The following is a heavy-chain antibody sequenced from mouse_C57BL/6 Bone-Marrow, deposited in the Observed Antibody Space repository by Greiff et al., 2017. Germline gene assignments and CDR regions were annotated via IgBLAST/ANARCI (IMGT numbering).Heavy chain of an antibody. D-gene: IGHD2-2*01. CDR3: VREGRSTMVFFPSFAY. V-gene: IGHV10-1*01. Sequence: EVQRVESGGGLVQPKGSLKLSCAASGFSFNTYAMNWVRQAPGKGLEWVARIRSKSNNYATYYADSVKDRFTISRDDSESMLYLQMNNLKTEDTAMYYCVREGRSTMVFFPSFAYWGQGTLVTVSA. J-gene: IGHJ3*01. CDR1: GFSFNTYA. CDR2: IRSKSNNYAT.